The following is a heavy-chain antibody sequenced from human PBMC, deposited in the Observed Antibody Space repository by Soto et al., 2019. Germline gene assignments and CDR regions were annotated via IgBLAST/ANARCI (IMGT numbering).Heavy chain of an antibody. CDR1: GFTFSSYS. CDR2: ISSSSSYI. J-gene: IGHJ4*02. V-gene: IGHV3-21*01. Sequence: EVQLVESGGGLVKPGGSLRLSCAASGFTFSSYSMNWVRQAPGKGLEWVSSISSSSSYIYYADSVKGRFTISRDNAKNSLYLQMNSLRAEDTAVYYCARDLVGARLEDENTNDYWGQGTLVTVSS. D-gene: IGHD1-26*01. CDR3: ARDLVGARLEDENTNDY.